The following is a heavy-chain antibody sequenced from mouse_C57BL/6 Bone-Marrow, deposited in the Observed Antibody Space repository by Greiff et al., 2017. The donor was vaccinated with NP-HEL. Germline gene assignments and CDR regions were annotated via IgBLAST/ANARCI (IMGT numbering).Heavy chain of an antibody. Sequence: EVKVVESGGGLVQSGRSLRLSCATSGFTFSDFYMEWVRQAPGKGLEWIAASRNKANDYTTEYSASVKGRFIVSRDTSQSILYLQMNALRAEDTAIYYCARDAGGRGYFDVWGTGTTVTVSS. V-gene: IGHV7-1*01. D-gene: IGHD3-3*01. CDR1: GFTFSDFY. J-gene: IGHJ1*03. CDR3: ARDAGGRGYFDV. CDR2: SRNKANDYTT.